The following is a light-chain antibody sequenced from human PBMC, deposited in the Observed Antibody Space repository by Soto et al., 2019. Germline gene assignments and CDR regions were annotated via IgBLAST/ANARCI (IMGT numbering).Light chain of an antibody. CDR2: DNH. CDR1: SSNVGDNF. CDR3: ATWDGSLSVVV. J-gene: IGLJ3*02. Sequence: QSVLTQPPSVSAAQGQRVTISCSGNSSNVGDNFVSWYQQPPEAAPKLLIYDNHKRPSGIPDRFSGSKSGTSATLGITGLQTGDEADYYCATWDGSLSVVVFGGGTKVTVL. V-gene: IGLV1-51*01.